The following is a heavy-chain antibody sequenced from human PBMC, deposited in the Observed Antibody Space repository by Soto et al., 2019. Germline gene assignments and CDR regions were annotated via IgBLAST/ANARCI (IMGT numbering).Heavy chain of an antibody. V-gene: IGHV3-48*03. CDR1: GFTFSSYE. CDR3: ARGYSSGWYVDYFDY. Sequence: GGSLRLSCAASGFTFSSYEMNWVRQAPGKGLEWVSYISSSGSTIYYADSVKGQFTISRDNAKNSLYLQMNSLRAEDTAVYYCARGYSSGWYVDYFDYWGQGTLVTVSS. D-gene: IGHD6-19*01. CDR2: ISSSGSTI. J-gene: IGHJ4*02.